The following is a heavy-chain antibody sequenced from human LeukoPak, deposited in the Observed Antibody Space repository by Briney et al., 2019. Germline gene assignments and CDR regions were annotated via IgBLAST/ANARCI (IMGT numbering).Heavy chain of an antibody. CDR2: ISAYNGNT. CDR1: GYTFTSYG. D-gene: IGHD1-26*01. CDR3: ARDGPHGGSYFHDAFDI. V-gene: IGHV1-18*01. J-gene: IGHJ3*02. Sequence: ASVKVSCKASGYTFTSYGISWVRQAPGQGLEWMGWISAYNGNTNYAQKLQGRVTMTTDTSTSTAYMELRSLRSDDTAVYYCARDGPHGGSYFHDAFDIWGQGTMVTVSS.